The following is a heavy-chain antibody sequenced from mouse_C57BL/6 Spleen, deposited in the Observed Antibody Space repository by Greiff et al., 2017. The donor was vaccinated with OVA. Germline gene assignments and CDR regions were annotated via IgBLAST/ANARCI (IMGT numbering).Heavy chain of an antibody. CDR1: GFTFSSYA. Sequence: EVQLVESGGGLVKPGGSLKLSCAASGFTFSSYAMSWVRQTPEKRLEWVATISDGGSYTYYPDNVKGRFTISRDNAKNNLYLQMSHLKSEDTAMYYCARDGGLRGRYYFDYWGQGTTLTVSS. CDR2: ISDGGSYT. D-gene: IGHD2-4*01. CDR3: ARDGGLRGRYYFDY. V-gene: IGHV5-4*01. J-gene: IGHJ2*01.